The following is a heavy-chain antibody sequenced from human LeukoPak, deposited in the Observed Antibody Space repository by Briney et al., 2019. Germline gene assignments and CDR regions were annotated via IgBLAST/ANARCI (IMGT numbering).Heavy chain of an antibody. CDR2: INHSGST. D-gene: IGHD1-7*01. J-gene: IGHJ4*02. V-gene: IGHV4-34*01. Sequence: SETLSLTCAVYGESFSGYYWSWIRQPPGKGLEWIGEINHSGSTNYNPSLKSRVTISVDTSKNQFSLKLSSVTAADTAVYYCARERPNWNYDYWGQGTLVTVSS. CDR3: ARERPNWNYDY. CDR1: GESFSGYY.